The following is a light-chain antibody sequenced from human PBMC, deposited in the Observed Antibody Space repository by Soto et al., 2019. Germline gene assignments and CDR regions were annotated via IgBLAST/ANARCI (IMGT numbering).Light chain of an antibody. J-gene: IGKJ4*01. V-gene: IGKV3-11*01. CDR1: HSVSSY. CDR3: QQRANWPLT. CDR2: DAS. Sequence: EIVLTQSPATLSLSPGAGATLSCRASHSVSSYLAWYQHKPGQAPRLLIYDASIRATGIPARFSGSGSGTELALTISSLEHEDFAVYYCQQRANWPLTFGGGTKVEL.